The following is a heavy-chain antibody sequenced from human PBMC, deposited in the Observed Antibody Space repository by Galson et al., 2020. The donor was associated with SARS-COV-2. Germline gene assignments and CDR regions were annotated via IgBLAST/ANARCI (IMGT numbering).Heavy chain of an antibody. Sequence: GGSLRLSCSASGFTFSSFAMHWVRQAPGKGLEYVSAISNNGSSTYYADSVKGRFTISRDNSKNTLHLQMSSLRAEDTSVYYCVKMTVAGTSADYWGQGTLVTVSS. V-gene: IGHV3-64D*06. D-gene: IGHD6-19*01. CDR2: ISNNGSST. CDR3: VKMTVAGTSADY. J-gene: IGHJ4*02. CDR1: GFTFSSFA.